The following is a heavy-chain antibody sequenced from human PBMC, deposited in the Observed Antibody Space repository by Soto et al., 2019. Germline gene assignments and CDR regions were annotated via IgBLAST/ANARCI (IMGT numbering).Heavy chain of an antibody. CDR3: ASGNYYDSSGYIL. D-gene: IGHD3-22*01. CDR1: GLNVISHY. CDR2: IYSGGST. Sequence: VGLQRHSWAASGLNVISHYMSWIRKNPGKGLEWVSVIYSGGSTYYADSVKGRFTISRDNSKNTLYLQMNSLRAEDTAVYYCASGNYYDSSGYILWVQGTLVTVSS. J-gene: IGHJ4*02. V-gene: IGHV3-53*01.